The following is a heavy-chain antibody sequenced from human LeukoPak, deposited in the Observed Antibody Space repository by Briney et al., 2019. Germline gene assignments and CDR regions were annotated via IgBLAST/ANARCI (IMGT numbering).Heavy chain of an antibody. CDR2: IYYSGST. CDR1: GGSISSSSYY. J-gene: IGHJ6*03. D-gene: IGHD3-3*01. Sequence: PSETLSLTCTVSGGSISSSSYYWGWIRQPPGKGLEWIGSIYYSGSTYYNPSLKSRVTISVDTSKNQFSLKLSSVTAADTAVYYCARISVFGVVIISHYMDVWGKGTTVTVSS. CDR3: ARISVFGVVIISHYMDV. V-gene: IGHV4-39*07.